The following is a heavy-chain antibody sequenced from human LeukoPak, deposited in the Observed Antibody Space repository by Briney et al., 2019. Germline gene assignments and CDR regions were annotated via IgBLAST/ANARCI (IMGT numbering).Heavy chain of an antibody. CDR1: GFTIGGFA. J-gene: IGHJ2*01. D-gene: IGHD3-10*01. Sequence: GGSLRLSCAASGFTIGGFAMTWVRQAPGKGPEWVSSISSGSDYTYYADSVKGRFTIFRDNSRNTLYLEMTSLRAGDTAIYYCAKIGVIGNWYYDLWGRGTLVAVSS. V-gene: IGHV3-23*01. CDR3: AKIGVIGNWYYDL. CDR2: ISSGSDYT.